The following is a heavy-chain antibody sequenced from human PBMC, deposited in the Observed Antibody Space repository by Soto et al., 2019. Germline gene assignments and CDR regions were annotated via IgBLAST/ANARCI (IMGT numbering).Heavy chain of an antibody. V-gene: IGHV1-46*01. D-gene: IGHD4-4*01. Sequence: QVQLVQSGAEVKKPGASVKVSCKASGYTFTSYYMHWVRLAPGQGLEWMGIINPAGGGTSYAQQFQGRVIMTRDPSTSTVYMEMSSLRSEDTAVYYCAVGGNYLSMDVWGQGTTVTVSS. CDR1: GYTFTSYY. J-gene: IGHJ6*02. CDR3: AVGGNYLSMDV. CDR2: INPAGGGT.